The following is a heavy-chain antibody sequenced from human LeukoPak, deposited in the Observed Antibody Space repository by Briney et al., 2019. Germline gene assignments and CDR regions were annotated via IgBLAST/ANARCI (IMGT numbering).Heavy chain of an antibody. Sequence: GGSLRLSCAASGFTFSSYAMSWVRQAPGKGLEWVSAISGSGGSTYYADSVKGRFTISRDNSKNTLYLQMNSLRAEDTAVYYCVKTGYYYGAGGYYFPDYWGQGTLVTVSS. J-gene: IGHJ4*02. CDR1: GFTFSSYA. V-gene: IGHV3-23*01. CDR2: ISGSGGST. CDR3: VKTGYYYGAGGYYFPDY. D-gene: IGHD3-10*01.